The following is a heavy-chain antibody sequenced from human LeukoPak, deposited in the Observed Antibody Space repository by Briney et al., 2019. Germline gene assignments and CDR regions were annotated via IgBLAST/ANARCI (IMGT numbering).Heavy chain of an antibody. CDR3: APVISRVVSGMDV. V-gene: IGHV3-23*01. J-gene: IGHJ6*01. CDR1: GFTLSSYA. CDR2: ISGSGSRT. Sequence: PGGSLRLSCAASGFTLSSYAMSWVRQAPGKGLEWVSGISGSGSRTNYADSVKGRFTISRDTSKNTLYLQMNSLRAEDTAVYYCAPVISRVVSGMDVWGQGTTVTVSS. D-gene: IGHD3-22*01.